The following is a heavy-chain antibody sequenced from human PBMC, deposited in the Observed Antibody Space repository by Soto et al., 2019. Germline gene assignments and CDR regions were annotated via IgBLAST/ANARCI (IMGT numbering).Heavy chain of an antibody. Sequence: ASVKVSCKASGGTFSSYAISWVRQAPGQGLEWMGRINPIGGTTSYAQKFQGRVTMTRDTSTSTVYMELSSLRSEDTAVYYCARERSSGWPYYFDYWGQGTLVTSPQ. CDR2: INPIGGTT. V-gene: IGHV1-46*01. CDR3: ARERSSGWPYYFDY. CDR1: GGTFSSYA. D-gene: IGHD6-19*01. J-gene: IGHJ4*02.